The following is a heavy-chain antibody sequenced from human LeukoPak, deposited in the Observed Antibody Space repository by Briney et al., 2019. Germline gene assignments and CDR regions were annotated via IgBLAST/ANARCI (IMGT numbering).Heavy chain of an antibody. V-gene: IGHV3-23*01. CDR2: ISGSGGST. CDR1: GFTFSSYA. Sequence: GGSLRLSCAASGFTFSSYAMSWVRQAPGKGLEWVSAISGSGGSTYYADSVKGRFTISRDNSKNTLYLQMNSLRAEDTAVYYCAKSITMIVVVIIAFDIWGQGTMVTVSS. J-gene: IGHJ3*02. CDR3: AKSITMIVVVIIAFDI. D-gene: IGHD3-22*01.